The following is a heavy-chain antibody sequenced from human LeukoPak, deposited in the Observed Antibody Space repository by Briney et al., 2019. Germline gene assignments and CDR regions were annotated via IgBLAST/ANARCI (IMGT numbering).Heavy chain of an antibody. Sequence: PGESLKISCKGSGYSFTSYWIGWVRQMPGKGLEWMGIIYPGDSDTRYSPSFQGQVTISADKSISTAYLQWSSLKASDTAMYYCARRMITMVRGVIIYFDYWGQGTLVTVSS. J-gene: IGHJ4*02. CDR1: GYSFTSYW. V-gene: IGHV5-51*01. CDR3: ARRMITMVRGVIIYFDY. CDR2: IYPGDSDT. D-gene: IGHD3-10*01.